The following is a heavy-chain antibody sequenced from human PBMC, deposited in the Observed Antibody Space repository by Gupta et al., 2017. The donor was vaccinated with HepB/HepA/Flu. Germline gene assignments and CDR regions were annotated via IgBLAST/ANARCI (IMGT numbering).Heavy chain of an antibody. Sequence: QVQLQQWGAGLLKPSETLSLTCAVYGGSFSGYYWSWIRQPPGKGLEWIGEINHSGSTNYNPSLKSRVTISVDTSKNQFSLKLSSVTAADTPVYYCARGGWFGELWYLYYMDVWGKGTTVTVSS. CDR3: ARGGWFGELWYLYYMDV. CDR1: GGSFSGYY. D-gene: IGHD3-10*01. V-gene: IGHV4-34*01. CDR2: INHSGST. J-gene: IGHJ6*03.